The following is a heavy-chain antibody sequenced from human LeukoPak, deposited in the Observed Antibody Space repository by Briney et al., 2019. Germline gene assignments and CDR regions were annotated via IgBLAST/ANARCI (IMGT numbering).Heavy chain of an antibody. V-gene: IGHV4-59*08. CDR1: GGSISSYY. CDR3: ARKPPAAVAGFDY. CDR2: IYYSGST. J-gene: IGHJ4*02. Sequence: SETLSLTCTVSGGSISSYYWSWIRQPPGKGLEWIGYIYYSGSTNYNPYLKSRVTISVDTSNNRFSLNLRSVTAADTAVYYCARKPPAAVAGFDYWGQGTLVTVSS. D-gene: IGHD6-19*01.